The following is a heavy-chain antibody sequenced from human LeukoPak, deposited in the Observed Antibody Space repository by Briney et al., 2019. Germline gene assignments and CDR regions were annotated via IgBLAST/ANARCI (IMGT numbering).Heavy chain of an antibody. D-gene: IGHD3-3*01. Sequence: GGSLRLTCAASGFTFSSYWMSWVRQAPGKGLEWVANIKEDGSEKYYVDSVKGRFAISRDNAKNSLYLQMNSLRAEDTAVYYCADGEGRPLNYWGRGILVTVSS. V-gene: IGHV3-7*01. CDR1: GFTFSSYW. CDR2: IKEDGSEK. J-gene: IGHJ4*02. CDR3: ADGEGRPLNY.